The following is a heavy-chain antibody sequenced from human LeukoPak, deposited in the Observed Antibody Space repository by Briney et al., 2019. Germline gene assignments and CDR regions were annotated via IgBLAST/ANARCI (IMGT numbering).Heavy chain of an antibody. V-gene: IGHV3-30-3*01. D-gene: IGHD6-13*01. J-gene: IGHJ5*02. CDR2: ISYDGSNK. CDR1: GFTFSSYA. Sequence: PGRSLRLSCAASGFTFSSYAMHWVRQAPGKGLEWVAVISYDGSNKYYADSAKGRFTISRDNSKNTLYLQMNSLRAEDTAVYYCARGPGGWYSSSWYSGWFDPWGQGTLVTVSS. CDR3: ARGPGGWYSSSWYSGWFDP.